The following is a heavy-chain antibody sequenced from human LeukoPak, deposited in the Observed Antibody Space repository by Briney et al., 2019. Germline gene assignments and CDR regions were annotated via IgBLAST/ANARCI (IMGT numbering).Heavy chain of an antibody. V-gene: IGHV1-2*02. CDR1: GYTFTGYY. CDR2: INPNSGGT. J-gene: IGHJ3*02. CDR3: ARDGSGSYHDAFDI. Sequence: ASVKVSCKASGYTFTGYYMHWVRQAPGQGLEWMGWINPNSGGTNYAQKFQGRVTMTRDTSISTAYMELSRLRSDDTAVYYCARDGSGSYHDAFDIWGQGTMVTVSS. D-gene: IGHD3-10*01.